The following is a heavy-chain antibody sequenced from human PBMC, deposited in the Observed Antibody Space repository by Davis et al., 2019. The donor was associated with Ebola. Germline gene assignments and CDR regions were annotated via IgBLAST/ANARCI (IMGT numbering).Heavy chain of an antibody. CDR2: ISGSGGST. Sequence: PSETLSLTCAVYGGSFSGYYWSWIRQPPGKGLEWVSAISGSGGSTYYADSVKGRFTISRDNSKNTLYLQMNSLRDEDTAVYYCARENVQGVGWPPRWFDPWGQGTLVTVSS. J-gene: IGHJ5*02. V-gene: IGHV3-23*01. CDR3: ARENVQGVGWPPRWFDP. D-gene: IGHD3-10*02. CDR1: GGSFSGYY.